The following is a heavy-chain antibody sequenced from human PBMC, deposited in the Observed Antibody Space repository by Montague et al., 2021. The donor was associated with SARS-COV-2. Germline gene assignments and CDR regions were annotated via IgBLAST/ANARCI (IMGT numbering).Heavy chain of an antibody. J-gene: IGHJ6*02. Sequence: SETLSLTCAVYGGSFSGYYWSWSRQPPGKGLEWIGGINHSGSTNYNPSLKSRVTISVDTFKNQISLKLSSVTAADTAVSYCARGSTVTSFFYYYYGMDVWGQGTTVTVSS. CDR1: GGSFSGYY. V-gene: IGHV4-34*01. CDR3: ARGSTVTSFFYYYYGMDV. CDR2: INHSGST. D-gene: IGHD4-17*01.